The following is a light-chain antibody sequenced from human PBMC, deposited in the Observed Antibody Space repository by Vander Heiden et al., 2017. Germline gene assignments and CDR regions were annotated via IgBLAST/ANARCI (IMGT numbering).Light chain of an antibody. CDR2: GNT. CDR3: QSYDSRLTGHVV. V-gene: IGLV1-40*01. CDR1: SSNIGAGYD. J-gene: IGLJ2*01. Sequence: QSVLTQPPSVSGAPGPTLTISCTGRSSNIGAGYDVHWYQQLPGTAPKLLINGNTNRPSGVPDRFSGSKSGTSASLAITGLQAEDEADYYCQSYDSRLTGHVVFGGGTKLTVL.